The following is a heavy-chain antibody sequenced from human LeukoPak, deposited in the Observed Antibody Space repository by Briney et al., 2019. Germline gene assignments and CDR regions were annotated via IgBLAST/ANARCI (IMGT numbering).Heavy chain of an antibody. V-gene: IGHV1-69*04. CDR3: AREDHDAFDI. CDR2: IIPILGIA. CDR1: GYTFTSYG. J-gene: IGHJ3*02. Sequence: GASVKVSCKASGYTFTSYGISWVRQAPGQGLEWMGRIIPILGIANYAQKFQGRVTITADKSTSTAYMELSSLRSEDTAVYYCAREDHDAFDIWGQGTMVTVSS.